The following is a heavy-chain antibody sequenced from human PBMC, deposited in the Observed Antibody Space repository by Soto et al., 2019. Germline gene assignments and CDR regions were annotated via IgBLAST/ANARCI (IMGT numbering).Heavy chain of an antibody. Sequence: PSETLSLTCTVSGGSISSYYWSWIRQPAGKGLEWIGRIYTSGSTNYNPSLKSRVTMSVDTSKNQFSPKLSSVTAADTAVYYCARDNSPMTYYDFWSGYYVTCRGGMDVWGQGTTVTVSS. CDR3: ARDNSPMTYYDFWSGYYVTCRGGMDV. V-gene: IGHV4-4*07. D-gene: IGHD3-3*01. CDR1: GGSISSYY. J-gene: IGHJ6*02. CDR2: IYTSGST.